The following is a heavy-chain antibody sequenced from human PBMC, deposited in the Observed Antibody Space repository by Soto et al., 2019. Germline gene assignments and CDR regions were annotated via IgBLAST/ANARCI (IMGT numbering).Heavy chain of an antibody. D-gene: IGHD4-17*01. CDR1: GFTFSGYA. CDR2: IHSGGNSA. Sequence: EVQLLESGGDLVQPGRSLRLSCAASGFTFSGYAMSWVRQAPGKGLEWVSVIHSGGNSAYYADSVKGRFTISRDNSKNTLYLQMSSLRGEDTAVYYCAKNRARVTTSWHFDYWGQGTLVTVSS. V-gene: IGHV3-23*03. CDR3: AKNRARVTTSWHFDY. J-gene: IGHJ4*02.